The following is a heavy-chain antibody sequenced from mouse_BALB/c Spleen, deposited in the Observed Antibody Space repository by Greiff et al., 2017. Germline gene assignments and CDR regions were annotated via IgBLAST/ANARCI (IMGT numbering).Heavy chain of an antibody. J-gene: IGHJ2*01. CDR1: GFTFSSYA. CDR3: ARGREVRGEGHFDY. Sequence: VQVVESGGGLVKPGGSLKLSCAASGFTFSSYAMSWVRQTPEKRLEWVASISSGGSTYYPDSVKGRFTISRDNARNILYLQMSSLRSEDTAMYYCARGREVRGEGHFDYWGQGTTLTVSS. V-gene: IGHV5-6-5*01. D-gene: IGHD2-14*01. CDR2: ISSGGST.